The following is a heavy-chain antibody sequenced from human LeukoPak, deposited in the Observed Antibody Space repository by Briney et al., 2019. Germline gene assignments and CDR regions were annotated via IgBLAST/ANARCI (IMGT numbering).Heavy chain of an antibody. CDR3: ARGVDSSGWAVYYYMDV. Sequence: ASVKVSCKASGYTFTGYYMHWVRQAPGQGLEWMGRINPNSGGTNYAQKFQGRVTMTRDTSIGTAYMELSRLRSDDTAVYYCARGVDSSGWAVYYYMDVWGKGTTVTVSS. D-gene: IGHD3-22*01. V-gene: IGHV1-2*06. J-gene: IGHJ6*03. CDR1: GYTFTGYY. CDR2: INPNSGGT.